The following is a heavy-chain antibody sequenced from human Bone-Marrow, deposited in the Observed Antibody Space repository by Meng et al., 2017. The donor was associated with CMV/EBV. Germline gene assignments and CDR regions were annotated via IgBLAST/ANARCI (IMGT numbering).Heavy chain of an antibody. J-gene: IGHJ6*02. CDR1: GFTFSSYS. V-gene: IGHV3-7*01. Sequence: GESLKISCAASGFTFSSYSMNWVRQAPGKGLEWVANIKQDGSEKYYVDSVKGRFTISRDNAKNSLYLQMNSLRAEDTAVYYCARVKAIFRYSGMDVWGQGTTVTVSS. D-gene: IGHD3-3*01. CDR3: ARVKAIFRYSGMDV. CDR2: IKQDGSEK.